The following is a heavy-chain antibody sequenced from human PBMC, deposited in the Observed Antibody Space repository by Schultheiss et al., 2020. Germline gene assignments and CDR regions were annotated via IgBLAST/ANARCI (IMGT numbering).Heavy chain of an antibody. CDR1: GFSLSTSGMC. V-gene: IGHV2-70*12. D-gene: IGHD2-15*01. Sequence: SGPTLVKPTQTLTLTCTFSGFSLSTSGMCVSWIRQPPGKALEWLARIDWDDDKYYSPSLKSRLTITKDTSKNQVVLTMTNMDPVDTATYYCAHSNEGYCSGGSCYPAEYFQHWGQGTLVTVSS. CDR2: IDWDDDK. CDR3: AHSNEGYCSGGSCYPAEYFQH. J-gene: IGHJ1*01.